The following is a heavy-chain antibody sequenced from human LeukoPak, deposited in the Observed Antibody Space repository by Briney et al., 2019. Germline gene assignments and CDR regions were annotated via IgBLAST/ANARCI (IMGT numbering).Heavy chain of an antibody. CDR3: ARAYVDSSGYLYYYYYYYMDV. CDR1: GYTFTSYG. Sequence: ASVKVSCKASGYTFTSYGISWVRQAPGQGLEWMGWISAYNGNTNYAQKLQGRVTMTTDTSTSTAYMEPRSLRSDDTAVYYCARAYVDSSGYLYYYYYYYMDVWGKGTTVTVSS. CDR2: ISAYNGNT. J-gene: IGHJ6*03. V-gene: IGHV1-18*01. D-gene: IGHD3-22*01.